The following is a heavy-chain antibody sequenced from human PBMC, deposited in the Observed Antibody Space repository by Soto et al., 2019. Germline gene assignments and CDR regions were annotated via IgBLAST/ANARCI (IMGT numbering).Heavy chain of an antibody. J-gene: IGHJ5*02. CDR1: GGSFSGYY. CDR3: ASGLRGGGAVGAVAWFKP. V-gene: IGHV4-34*01. Sequence: PSETLSLTCAVYGGSFSGYYWSWIRQPPGTGLEWFGELNHVGNTNYDPSLKSRVPMSVDSSKTQFPLNLISVTAADTAVYYCASGLRGGGAVGAVAWFKPWGPGTLVTVSS. D-gene: IGHD6-13*01. CDR2: LNHVGNT.